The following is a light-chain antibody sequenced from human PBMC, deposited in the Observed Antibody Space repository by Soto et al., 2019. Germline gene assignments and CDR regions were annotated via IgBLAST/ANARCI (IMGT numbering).Light chain of an antibody. V-gene: IGLV2-14*01. J-gene: IGLJ3*02. CDR3: SSYTSSSSWV. CDR1: SSDVGAYNY. CDR2: EVT. Sequence: QSALTQPASVSGSPGQSITISCTGTSSDVGAYNYVSWYQQHSGIAPKLIIYEVTNRPSGVSNRFSASKSGNTASLTIFGLQAEDEADYYCSSYTSSSSWVFGGGTKVTVL.